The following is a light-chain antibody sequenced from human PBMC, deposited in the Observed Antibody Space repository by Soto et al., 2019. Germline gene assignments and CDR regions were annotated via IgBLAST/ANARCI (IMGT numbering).Light chain of an antibody. V-gene: IGKV3-20*01. J-gene: IGKJ2*01. CDR3: QHYGNS. CDR2: AAS. Sequence: EIVLTQSPGTLSLSPGERATLSCRASQSVSSTYLAWYQQKPGQAPRLLIYAASTRATGIPDRFSGSGSGTDFTLTISRLEPEDFAVYYCQHYGNSFGQGTKLEIK. CDR1: QSVSSTY.